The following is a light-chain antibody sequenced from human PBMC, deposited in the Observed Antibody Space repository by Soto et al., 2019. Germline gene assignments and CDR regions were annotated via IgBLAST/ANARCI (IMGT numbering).Light chain of an antibody. CDR1: NSDVGGYNY. CDR3: CSHAGTYIYV. J-gene: IGLJ1*01. V-gene: IGLV2-11*01. CDR2: DAT. Sequence: QSALTQPRSVSGSPGQSFTISCTGNNSDVGGYNYVSWYQQHPGKAPKLIIYDATKRPSGVPDRFSGFKSGNTASLTISGLQAEDEADYSCCSHAGTYIYVFGTGTKVTVL.